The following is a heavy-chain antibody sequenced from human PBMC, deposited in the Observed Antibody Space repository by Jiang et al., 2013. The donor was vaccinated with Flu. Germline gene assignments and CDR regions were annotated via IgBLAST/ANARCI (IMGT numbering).Heavy chain of an antibody. Sequence: LLKPSETLSLTCAVYGGSFSGYYWSWIRQPPGKGLEWIGEINHSGSTNYNPSLKSRVTISVDTSKNQFSLKLSSVTAADTAVYYCAGGYCSGGSCYSGAFDIWGQGTMVTVSS. D-gene: IGHD2-15*01. CDR2: INHSGST. V-gene: IGHV4-34*01. CDR1: GGSFSGYY. J-gene: IGHJ3*02. CDR3: AGGYCSGGSCYSGAFDI.